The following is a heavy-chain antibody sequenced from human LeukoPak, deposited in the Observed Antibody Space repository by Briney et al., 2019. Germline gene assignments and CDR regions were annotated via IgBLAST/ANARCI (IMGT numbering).Heavy chain of an antibody. D-gene: IGHD1-1*01. CDR2: INTNTGNP. Sequence: GASVKVSCKASGYTFTSYAMNWVRQAPGQGLEWMGWINTNTGNPTYAQGFTGRFVFSLDTSVSTAYPQISSLKAEDTAVYYCARGRTRYNWNDLAYWGQGTLVTVSS. V-gene: IGHV7-4-1*02. J-gene: IGHJ4*02. CDR3: ARGRTRYNWNDLAY. CDR1: GYTFTSYA.